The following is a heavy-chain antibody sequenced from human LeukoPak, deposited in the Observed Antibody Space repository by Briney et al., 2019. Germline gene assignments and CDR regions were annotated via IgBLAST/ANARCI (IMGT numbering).Heavy chain of an antibody. D-gene: IGHD3-10*01. CDR3: ARGVRGYFQH. CDR2: ISSSSSTI. J-gene: IGHJ1*01. V-gene: IGHV3-48*01. CDR1: GFTFSSYS. Sequence: GGSLRLSCAASGFTFSSYSMSWVRQAPGKGLEWVSYISSSSSTIYYADSVKGRFTISRDNAKNSLYLQMNSLRAEDTAVYYCARGVRGYFQHWGQGTLVTVSS.